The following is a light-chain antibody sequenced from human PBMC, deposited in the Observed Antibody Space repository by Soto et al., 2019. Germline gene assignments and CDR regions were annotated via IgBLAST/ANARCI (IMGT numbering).Light chain of an antibody. CDR1: SGDVGGYNF. Sequence: QSVLTQPRSVSGSPGQSVTISCTGTSGDVGGYNFVSWYQQHTGKAPTLMIFDVSQRPSGVPDRFSGSKSGNTASLTVSGLQAEDEADYYCCSYGGSYTWVFGGGTKLTVL. V-gene: IGLV2-11*01. J-gene: IGLJ3*02. CDR3: CSYGGSYTWV. CDR2: DVS.